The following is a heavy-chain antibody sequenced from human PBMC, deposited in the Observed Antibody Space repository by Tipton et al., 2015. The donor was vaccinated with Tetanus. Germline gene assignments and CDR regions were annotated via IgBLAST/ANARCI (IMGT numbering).Heavy chain of an antibody. Sequence: TLSLTCSVSNGSLTVGGYYWSWIRQHPGKGPEWLGYIFYIGTTYYNPSLQSRISISADTSQNQFSLRLTSVTAADTAVYYCARGQVGGSYGGSFDYWGQGVVATVSS. J-gene: IGHJ4*02. CDR1: NGSLTVGGYY. D-gene: IGHD1-26*01. CDR2: IFYIGTT. V-gene: IGHV4-31*03. CDR3: ARGQVGGSYGGSFDY.